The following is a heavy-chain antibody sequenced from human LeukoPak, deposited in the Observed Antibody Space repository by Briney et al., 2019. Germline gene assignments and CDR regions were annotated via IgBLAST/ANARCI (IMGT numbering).Heavy chain of an antibody. Sequence: GGSLRLSCAASGFTFSSYGMHWVRQAPGKGLEWVAFIRYDGSNKYYADSVKGRFTISRDNSKNTLYLQMNSLRAEDTAVYYCAKDRPLGYIVVVPAAIDYWGQGTLVTVSS. CDR2: IRYDGSNK. CDR3: AKDRPLGYIVVVPAAIDY. CDR1: GFTFSSYG. V-gene: IGHV3-30*02. D-gene: IGHD2-2*01. J-gene: IGHJ4*02.